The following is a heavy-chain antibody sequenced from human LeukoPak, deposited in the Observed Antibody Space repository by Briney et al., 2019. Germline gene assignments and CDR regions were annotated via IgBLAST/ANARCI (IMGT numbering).Heavy chain of an antibody. Sequence: SETLSLTCIVSGGSISSSRYYWAWIRQPPGKGLEWIGSIYYSGSTYYNPSLKSRVTISVDTSKNQFSLKLSSVTAADTAVYYCARSDWDPIFGVVTFISWGQGTLVTVSS. D-gene: IGHD3-3*01. CDR1: GGSISSSRYY. V-gene: IGHV4-39*07. J-gene: IGHJ4*02. CDR2: IYYSGST. CDR3: ARSDWDPIFGVVTFIS.